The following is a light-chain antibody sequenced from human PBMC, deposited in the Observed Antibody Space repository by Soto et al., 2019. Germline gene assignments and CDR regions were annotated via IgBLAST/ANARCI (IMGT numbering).Light chain of an antibody. V-gene: IGKV1-5*01. CDR1: SSSKW. J-gene: IGKJ2*01. CDR3: QHTTDFT. Sequence: DIQMTQSPSTLSASVGDTVTMTCRSSSKWLAWYQKKPGKAPKLLIYDVSNLERGVPPRFSGSTSGAESTLTITGLQPDDLGTYYCQHTTDFTLGQGTNVEIK. CDR2: DVS.